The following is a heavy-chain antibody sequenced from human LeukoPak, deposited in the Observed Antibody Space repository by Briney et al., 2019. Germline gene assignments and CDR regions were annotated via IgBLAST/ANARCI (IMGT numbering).Heavy chain of an antibody. V-gene: IGHV1-18*01. CDR1: GYTFTSYG. J-gene: IGHJ4*02. Sequence: GASVKVSCKASGYTFTSYGISWVRQAPGQGLEWMGWISAYNGNTNYAQKLQGRVTMATDTSTSTAYMELRSLRSDDTAVYYCARDRGKWNQLLSGGHSSSSFDYWGQGTLVTVSS. D-gene: IGHD6-6*01. CDR3: ARDRGKWNQLLSGGHSSSSFDY. CDR2: ISAYNGNT.